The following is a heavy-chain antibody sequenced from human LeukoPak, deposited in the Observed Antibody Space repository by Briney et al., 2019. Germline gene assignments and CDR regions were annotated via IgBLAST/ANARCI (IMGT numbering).Heavy chain of an antibody. D-gene: IGHD6-19*01. Sequence: PGGSLRLSCTTSGFTFGEYAMSWFRQVPGKGLDLVGFIRSEAYGGTTEYAASVKGRFTISRDDSESLAYLQMTSLKIEDTAVYYCTKGWGDYWGRGTLVTVSS. CDR1: GFTFGEYA. J-gene: IGHJ4*02. CDR2: IRSEAYGGTT. CDR3: TKGWGDY. V-gene: IGHV3-49*03.